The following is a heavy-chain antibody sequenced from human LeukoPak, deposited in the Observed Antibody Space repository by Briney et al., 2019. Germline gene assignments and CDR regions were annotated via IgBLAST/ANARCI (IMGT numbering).Heavy chain of an antibody. CDR2: ISSSSSYI. CDR3: ASRDYYGSGSYYNSTAGY. J-gene: IGHJ4*02. CDR1: GFTFSSYS. Sequence: GGSLRLSCAASGFTFSSYSMNWVRQAPGKGLEWVSSISSSSSYIYYADSVKGRFTISRDNARNSLYLQMNSLRAEDTAVYYCASRDYYGSGSYYNSTAGYWGQGTLVTVSS. D-gene: IGHD3-10*01. V-gene: IGHV3-21*01.